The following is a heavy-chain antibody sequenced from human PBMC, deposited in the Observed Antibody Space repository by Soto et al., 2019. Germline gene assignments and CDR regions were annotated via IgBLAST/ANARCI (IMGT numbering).Heavy chain of an antibody. CDR3: ARGRYCSGGSCYSVVLKYYYYYMDV. J-gene: IGHJ6*03. V-gene: IGHV4-34*01. Sequence: QVQLQQWGAGLLKPSETLSLTCAVYGGSFSGYYWSWIRQPPGKGLEWIGEINHSGSTNYNPSLKSRVTLSVDTSKNQFSLKLSSVTAADTAVYYCARGRYCSGGSCYSVVLKYYYYYMDVWGKGTTVTVSS. CDR1: GGSFSGYY. D-gene: IGHD2-15*01. CDR2: INHSGST.